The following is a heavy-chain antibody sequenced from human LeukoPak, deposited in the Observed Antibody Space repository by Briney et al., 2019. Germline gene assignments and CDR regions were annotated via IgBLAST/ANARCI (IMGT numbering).Heavy chain of an antibody. V-gene: IGHV4-4*07. CDR3: ARDLRFGEPLAFDI. CDR1: GGSISSYY. Sequence: SETLSLTCTVSGGSISSYYWSWIRQLAGKGLEWIGRIYTSGSTNYNPSLKSRVTMSVDTSKNQFSLKLSSVTAADTAVYYCARDLRFGEPLAFDIWGQGTMVTVSS. J-gene: IGHJ3*02. CDR2: IYTSGST. D-gene: IGHD3-10*01.